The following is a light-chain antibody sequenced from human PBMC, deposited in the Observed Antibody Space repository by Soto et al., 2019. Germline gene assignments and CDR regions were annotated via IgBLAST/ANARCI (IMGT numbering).Light chain of an antibody. CDR1: QTISSW. Sequence: DIQMTPYPSTLSGSVGDRVTITCRASQTISSWLAWYQQKPGKAPKLLIYKASTLKSGVPSRFSGSGSGAEFTLTISSLQPDDFATYYCQQYSSYWTFGQGTKVDIK. CDR2: KAS. CDR3: QQYSSYWT. J-gene: IGKJ1*01. V-gene: IGKV1-5*03.